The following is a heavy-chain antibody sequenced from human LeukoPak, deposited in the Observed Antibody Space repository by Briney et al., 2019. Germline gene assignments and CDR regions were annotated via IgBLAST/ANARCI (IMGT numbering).Heavy chain of an antibody. CDR1: GYSISSGYY. Sequence: PSETLSLTCTVSGYSISSGYYWGWIRQPPGKGLEWIGSIYHSGSTYYNPSLKSRVTISVDTSKNQFSLKLSSVTAAGTAVYYCARVGGELPYYFDYWGQGTLVTVSS. J-gene: IGHJ4*02. CDR3: ARVGGELPYYFDY. CDR2: IYHSGST. V-gene: IGHV4-38-2*02. D-gene: IGHD3-16*02.